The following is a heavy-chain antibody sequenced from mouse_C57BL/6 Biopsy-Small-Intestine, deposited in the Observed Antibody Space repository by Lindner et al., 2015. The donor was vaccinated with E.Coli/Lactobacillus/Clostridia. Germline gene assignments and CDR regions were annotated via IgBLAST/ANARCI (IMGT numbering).Heavy chain of an antibody. Sequence: VQLQESGPELVKPGASVKISCKASGYAFSSSWMNWVKQRPGKGLEWIGRIYPGDGDTNYNGKSKGKATLTADKSSSTAYMQLSSLTSEDSAVYFCAEGYQSFAYWGQGTLVTVSA. J-gene: IGHJ3*01. CDR1: GYAFSSSW. CDR2: IYPGDGDT. D-gene: IGHD2-2*01. CDR3: AEGYQSFAY. V-gene: IGHV1-82*01.